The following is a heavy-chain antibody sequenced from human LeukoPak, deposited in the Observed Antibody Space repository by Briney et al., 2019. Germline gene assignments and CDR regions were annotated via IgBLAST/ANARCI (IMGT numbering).Heavy chain of an antibody. D-gene: IGHD3-9*01. CDR3: ARSDPQTYDILSGYGY. CDR2: INHSGST. Sequence: PETPSLTCAVYGESFSEYYWSRIRQTPEKGLEWIGQINHSGSTNYTPPLKSRVTISVDTSKNQFSLKLSSVTAADTAVYYCARSDPQTYDILSGYGYWGQGTLVTVSS. J-gene: IGHJ4*02. CDR1: GESFSEYY. V-gene: IGHV4-34*01.